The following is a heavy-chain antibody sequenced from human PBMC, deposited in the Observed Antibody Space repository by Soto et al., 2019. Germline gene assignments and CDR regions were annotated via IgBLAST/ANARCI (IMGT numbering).Heavy chain of an antibody. J-gene: IGHJ5*01. CDR2: INPNSGGT. CDR1: GYTFTGYY. CDR3: ARAAYYGDYPYNLLDS. D-gene: IGHD4-17*01. Sequence: ASVKVSCKASGYTFTGYYMHWVRQAPGQGLEWMGWINPNSGGTNYAQKFQGRVTMTRDTSISTAYMELSRLRSDDTAVYYCARAAYYGDYPYNLLDSSGQGSLVIVSS. V-gene: IGHV1-2*02.